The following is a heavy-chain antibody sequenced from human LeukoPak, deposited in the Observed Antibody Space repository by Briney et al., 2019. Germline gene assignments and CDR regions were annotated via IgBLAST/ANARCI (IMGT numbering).Heavy chain of an antibody. CDR3: TRHKCSGIYCPFDY. CDR2: IYYRGYT. Sequence: SENLSLTCAVSSRSISGSGYCWGWIRQPPGKGLEWFATIYYRGYTYYNPSLKSRVTISVDTSKNQFSLKLSSVSASEPTVYYCTRHKCSGIYCPFDYWGQGTLVTVSS. CDR1: SRSISGSGYC. V-gene: IGHV4-39*01. J-gene: IGHJ4*02. D-gene: IGHD2-15*01.